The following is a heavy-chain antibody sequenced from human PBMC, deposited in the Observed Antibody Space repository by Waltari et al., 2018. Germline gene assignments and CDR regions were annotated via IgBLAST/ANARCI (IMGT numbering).Heavy chain of an antibody. Sequence: QVQLVQSGAEVKKPGASVKVSCKVSGYTLTELSMHWVRQAPGKGLEWMGGIIPICGTANYAQKCQGRVTITTDESTSTAYMELSSLRSEDTAVYYCARQSWGYYYMDVWGKGTTVTVSS. D-gene: IGHD1-26*01. CDR2: IIPICGTA. V-gene: IGHV1-69*05. CDR1: GYTLTELS. J-gene: IGHJ6*03. CDR3: ARQSWGYYYMDV.